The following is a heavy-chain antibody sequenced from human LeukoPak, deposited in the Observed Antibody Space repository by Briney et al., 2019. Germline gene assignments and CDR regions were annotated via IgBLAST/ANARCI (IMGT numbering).Heavy chain of an antibody. CDR3: AKGLPTYSGSYYVSDY. V-gene: IGHV3-23*01. Sequence: GGSLRLSCAASGFTFSSYAMSWVRQAPGKGLEWVSAISGSGGSTYYADSVKGRFTISRDNSKNTLYLQMNSLRAEDTAVYYCAKGLPTYSGSYYVSDYWGQGTPVTVSS. D-gene: IGHD1-26*01. CDR1: GFTFSSYA. CDR2: ISGSGGST. J-gene: IGHJ4*02.